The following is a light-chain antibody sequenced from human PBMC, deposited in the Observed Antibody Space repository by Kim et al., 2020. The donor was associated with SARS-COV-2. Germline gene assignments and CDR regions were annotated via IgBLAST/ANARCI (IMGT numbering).Light chain of an antibody. CDR3: QQYNRSPGLT. Sequence: DIQMTQSPSTLSVSVGDRVTITCRASQSIGTWLAWYQQKPGKAPRLLIYEASNLDSGVPSRFSGSGSGTEFTLTISSLQTDDFATYYCQQYNRSPGLTFGGGTTVDIK. V-gene: IGKV1-5*03. CDR2: EAS. CDR1: QSIGTW. J-gene: IGKJ4*01.